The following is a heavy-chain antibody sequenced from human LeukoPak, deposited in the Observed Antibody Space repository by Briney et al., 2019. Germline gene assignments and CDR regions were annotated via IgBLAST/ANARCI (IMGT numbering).Heavy chain of an antibody. D-gene: IGHD3-10*01. CDR1: GFTFSRYE. CDR2: ISRSGDTI. J-gene: IGHJ4*02. V-gene: IGHV3-48*03. CDR3: ARDYASDY. Sequence: QPGGSLRLSCAASGFTFSRYEMNWVSQAPGKGLEWVSYISRSGDTIYFADSVKGRFTISRDNAKNSLYLQMSSLRAEDTAVYYCARDYASDYWGQGTLVTVSS.